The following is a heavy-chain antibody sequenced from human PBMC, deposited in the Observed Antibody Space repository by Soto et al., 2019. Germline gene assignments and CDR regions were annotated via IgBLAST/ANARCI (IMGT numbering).Heavy chain of an antibody. CDR3: ARDNGYDFHDY. Sequence: GSLRLSCAASGFTFSSYAMHWVRQAPGKGLEYVSAISSNGGSTYYANSVKGRFTISRDNSKNTLYLQMGSLRAEDMAVYYCARDNGYDFHDYWGQGTLVTVSS. V-gene: IGHV3-64*01. CDR2: ISSNGGST. CDR1: GFTFSSYA. J-gene: IGHJ4*02. D-gene: IGHD3-3*01.